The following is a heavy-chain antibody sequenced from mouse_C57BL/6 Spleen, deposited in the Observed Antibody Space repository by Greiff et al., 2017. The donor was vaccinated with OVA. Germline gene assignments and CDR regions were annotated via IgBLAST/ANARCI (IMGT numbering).Heavy chain of an antibody. CDR1: GFSFNTYA. Sequence: EVQLQQSGGGLVQPKGSLKLSCAASGFSFNTYAMNWVRQAPGKGLEWVARIRSKSNNYATYYADSVKDRFTISRDDSESMLYLQMNNLKTEDTAMYYCVRRSSYAMDYWGQGTSVTVSS. CDR2: IRSKSNNYAT. CDR3: VRRSSYAMDY. J-gene: IGHJ4*01. V-gene: IGHV10-1*01.